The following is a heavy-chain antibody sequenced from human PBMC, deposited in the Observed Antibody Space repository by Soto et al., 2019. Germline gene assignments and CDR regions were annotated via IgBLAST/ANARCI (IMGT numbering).Heavy chain of an antibody. CDR1: GYSFTNNW. D-gene: IGHD4-17*01. Sequence: PGESLKISCKASGYSFTNNWIAWVRQMPGKGLEWMGMIFPGDSDTRYSPSSQGQVILSVDKSVSTAYLQWSSLKASDTAMYYCARQPLDDGDYDVLDYWGQGTLVTVSS. CDR2: IFPGDSDT. J-gene: IGHJ4*02. CDR3: ARQPLDDGDYDVLDY. V-gene: IGHV5-51*01.